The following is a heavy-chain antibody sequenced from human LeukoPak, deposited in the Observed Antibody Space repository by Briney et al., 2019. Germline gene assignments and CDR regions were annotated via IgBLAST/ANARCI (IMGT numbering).Heavy chain of an antibody. CDR3: ARDLEEMATIGSLFDY. CDR2: ISSSSSYI. V-gene: IGHV3-21*01. J-gene: IGHJ4*02. CDR1: GFTFSSYS. D-gene: IGHD5-24*01. Sequence: PGGSLRLSCAASGFTFSSYSMNWVRQAPGKGLEWVSSISSSSSYIYYADSVKGRFTISRDNAKNSLYLQMNSLRAEDTAVYYCARDLEEMATIGSLFDYWGQGTLVTVSS.